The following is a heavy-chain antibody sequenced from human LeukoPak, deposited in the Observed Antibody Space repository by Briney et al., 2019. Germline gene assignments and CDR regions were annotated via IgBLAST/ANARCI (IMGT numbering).Heavy chain of an antibody. CDR3: VASYGGYVLDY. J-gene: IGHJ4*02. CDR2: VFNNGGT. CDR1: GGSIGSYH. Sequence: SETLSLTCSVSGGSIGSYHWNWIRQPSGKGLERFGIVFNNGGTKHNPSLKSRVAISVDTSKNQFALKLSSVTAADTAVYYCVASYGGYVLDYWGQGALVIVSS. D-gene: IGHD5-12*01. V-gene: IGHV4-59*01.